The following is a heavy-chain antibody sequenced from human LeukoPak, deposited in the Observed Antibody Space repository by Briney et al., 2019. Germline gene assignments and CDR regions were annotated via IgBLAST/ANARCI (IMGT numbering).Heavy chain of an antibody. CDR1: GFTFSSTW. CDR2: INSDGSST. V-gene: IGHV3-74*01. Sequence: GGSLSLSCAASGFTFSSTWMHWVRPAPGKGLVWVSRINSDGSSTRYAESVKGRFTISRDNAKNTLYLQMNSLRAEDTAVYYCARDWYYAIDYWGQGTLVTVSS. CDR3: ARDWYYAIDY. J-gene: IGHJ4*02. D-gene: IGHD2-2*01.